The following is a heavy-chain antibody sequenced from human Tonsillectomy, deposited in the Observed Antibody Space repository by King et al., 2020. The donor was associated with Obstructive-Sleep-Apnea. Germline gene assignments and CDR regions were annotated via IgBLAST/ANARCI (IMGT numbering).Heavy chain of an antibody. J-gene: IGHJ6*02. CDR1: GGSFNNYG. Sequence: QLVQSGAEMKKPGSSVKVSCKAAGGSFNNYGVNWVRQAPGQGLEWMGSIIPVGGTPKYSQKFEGRVTITADTSTNAVYMEMGSLRSEDTGVYYCAREESSIGAPRNHFYYPGLAVGGQGPPVPAPS. D-gene: IGHD2-2*01. V-gene: IGHV1-69*04. CDR2: IIPVGGTP. CDR3: AREESSIGAPRNHFYYPGLAV.